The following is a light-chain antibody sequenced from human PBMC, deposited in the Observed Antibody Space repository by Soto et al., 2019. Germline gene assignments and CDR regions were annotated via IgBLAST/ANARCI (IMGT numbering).Light chain of an antibody. CDR3: QQHGQWPIT. CDR1: QSISSR. V-gene: IGKV1-5*01. Sequence: DIQMTQSPSTLSASVGDRVTITCRASQSISSRLAWFQQKPGKAPKLLVYDASSLESGVPSRFSGSRSGTEFTLTISSLQPDDFATYYCQQHGQWPITFGQGTRLEIK. J-gene: IGKJ5*01. CDR2: DAS.